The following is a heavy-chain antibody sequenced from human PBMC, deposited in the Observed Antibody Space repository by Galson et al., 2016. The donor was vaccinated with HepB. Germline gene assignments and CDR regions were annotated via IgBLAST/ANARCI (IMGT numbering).Heavy chain of an antibody. CDR3: ARDREGIEPTTSLGLGYYYYYYLDV. Sequence: LRLSCAASGFTVSSNYMSWVRQAPGKGLEWVSVINSGGSTYHSDSVKGRFTISRDNSKNTLYLQMNSLRAEDTAVYYCARDREGIEPTTSLGLGYYYYYYLDVWGKGTTVTVSS. CDR2: INSGGST. V-gene: IGHV3-53*01. J-gene: IGHJ6*03. D-gene: IGHD1-26*01. CDR1: GFTVSSNY.